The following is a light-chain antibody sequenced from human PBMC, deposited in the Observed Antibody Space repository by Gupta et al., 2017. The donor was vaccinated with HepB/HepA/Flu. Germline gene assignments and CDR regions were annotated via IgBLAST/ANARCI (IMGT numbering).Light chain of an antibody. J-gene: IGLJ2*01. CDR2: DVS. Sequence: SALTQPRSVSGCPGQSVIISCTGTSSDVGGYNYGSWYQQRPGKAPKLMIYDVSKRPSGVPDSFSGSKSGNTASLTISGLQAEDEADYYCSSYAGGYFYVGFGGGTKLTVL. CDR3: SSYAGGYFYVG. CDR1: SSDVGGYNY. V-gene: IGLV2-11*01.